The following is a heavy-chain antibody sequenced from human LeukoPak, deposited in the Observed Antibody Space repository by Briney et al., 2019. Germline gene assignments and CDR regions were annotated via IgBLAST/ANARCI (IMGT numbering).Heavy chain of an antibody. CDR2: IYYSGNT. CDR3: ARVGLLQTPDP. J-gene: IGHJ5*02. CDR1: DGSISSSTYY. D-gene: IGHD2-15*01. Sequence: PSETLSLTCTVSDGSISSSTYYWGWIRQPPGKGLEWIGSIYYSGNTYYNPSLKSRVTVSVDTSKNQFSLKLSSVTAADTAVYYCARVGLLQTPDPWGQGTLVTVSS. V-gene: IGHV4-39*01.